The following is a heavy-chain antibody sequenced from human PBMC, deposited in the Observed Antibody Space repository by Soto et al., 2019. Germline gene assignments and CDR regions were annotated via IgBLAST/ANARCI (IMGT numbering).Heavy chain of an antibody. Sequence: QVQLVESGGGVVQPGRSLRLSCAASGFTFSSYAMHWVRQAPGKGLEWVAVISYDGSNKYYADSVKGRFTISRDNSKNTXYQXMNSLRAEDTAVYYCARGVKYDFWSGYTYYYGMDVWGQGTTVTVSS. CDR2: ISYDGSNK. CDR1: GFTFSSYA. J-gene: IGHJ6*02. V-gene: IGHV3-30-3*01. CDR3: ARGVKYDFWSGYTYYYGMDV. D-gene: IGHD3-3*01.